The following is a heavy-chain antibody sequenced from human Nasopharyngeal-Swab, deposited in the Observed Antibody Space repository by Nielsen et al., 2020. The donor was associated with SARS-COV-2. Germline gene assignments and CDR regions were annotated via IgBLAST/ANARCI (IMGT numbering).Heavy chain of an antibody. J-gene: IGHJ4*02. Sequence: GESLKISCAASGVTFGSYEMNWVRQAPGKGLEWVSYISSSGSTIYYADSVKGRFTISRDNAKNSLYLQMNSLRAEDTALYYCALLTGASGVNPNYWGQGTLVTVTS. CDR2: ISSSGSTI. CDR3: ALLTGASGVNPNY. V-gene: IGHV3-48*03. CDR1: GVTFGSYE. D-gene: IGHD4-23*01.